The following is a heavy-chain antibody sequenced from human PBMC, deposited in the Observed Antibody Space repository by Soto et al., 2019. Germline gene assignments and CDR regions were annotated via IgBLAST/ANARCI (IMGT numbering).Heavy chain of an antibody. Sequence: ASVKVSCKAPGYTFTSYYMHWVRQAPGQGLEWMGIINPSGGSTSYAQKFQGRVTMTRDTSTSTVYMELSSLRSEDTAVYYCARNFPYSSSWSLRNPPYMDVWGQGTMVTVSS. CDR1: GYTFTSYY. J-gene: IGHJ6*02. CDR3: ARNFPYSSSWSLRNPPYMDV. CDR2: INPSGGST. V-gene: IGHV1-46*01. D-gene: IGHD6-13*01.